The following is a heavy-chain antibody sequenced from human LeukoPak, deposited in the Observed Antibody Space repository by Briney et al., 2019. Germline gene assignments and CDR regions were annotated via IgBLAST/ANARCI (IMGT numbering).Heavy chain of an antibody. D-gene: IGHD6-13*01. CDR2: IYYSGST. Sequence: PSETLSLTCSVSGGSISSYYWSWIRQPPRKGLEWIGYIYYSGSTNYNLSLKSRVIISVDTSKNQFSLKLNSVTAADTAVYYCARVRIAATSTRFDPWGQGALVTVSS. V-gene: IGHV4-59*01. J-gene: IGHJ5*02. CDR3: ARVRIAATSTRFDP. CDR1: GGSISSYY.